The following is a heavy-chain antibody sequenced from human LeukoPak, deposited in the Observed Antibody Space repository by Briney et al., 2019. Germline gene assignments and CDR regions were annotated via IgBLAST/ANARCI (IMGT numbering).Heavy chain of an antibody. J-gene: IGHJ6*02. Sequence: ASVKVSCKASGGTFSSYAISWVRQAPGQGLEWMGRIIPILGIANYAQKFQGRVTIAADKSTSTAYMELSSLRSEDTAVYYCARGNVEYYYYGMDVWGQGTTVTVSS. CDR1: GGTFSSYA. V-gene: IGHV1-69*04. CDR3: ARGNVEYYYYGMDV. CDR2: IIPILGIA. D-gene: IGHD1-1*01.